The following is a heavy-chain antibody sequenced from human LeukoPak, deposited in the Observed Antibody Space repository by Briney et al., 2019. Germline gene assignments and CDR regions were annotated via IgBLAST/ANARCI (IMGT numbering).Heavy chain of an antibody. CDR3: ARDGQLWLRDYYYYYYMDV. D-gene: IGHD5-18*01. Sequence: GGSLRLSCAASGFTFSSYAMHWVRQAPGKGLEWVAVISYDGSNKYYADSVKGRFTISRDNSKNTLYLQMNSLRAEDTAVYYCARDGQLWLRDYYYYYYMDVWGKGTTVTVSS. V-gene: IGHV3-30*04. J-gene: IGHJ6*03. CDR1: GFTFSSYA. CDR2: ISYDGSNK.